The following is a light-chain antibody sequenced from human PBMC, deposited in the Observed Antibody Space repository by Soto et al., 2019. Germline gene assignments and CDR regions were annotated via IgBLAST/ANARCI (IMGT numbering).Light chain of an antibody. CDR2: DVS. CDR1: ISDVGGYNY. CDR3: SSYTTSNTRQIV. Sequence: QSVLTQPASVSGSPGQSITISCTGTISDVGGYNYVSWYQHHPGKAPKLIIYDVSSRPSGVSNPFSGSKSGNTASLTISGLQPEDEADYYCSSYTTSNTRQIVFGTGTKVTVL. V-gene: IGLV2-14*03. J-gene: IGLJ1*01.